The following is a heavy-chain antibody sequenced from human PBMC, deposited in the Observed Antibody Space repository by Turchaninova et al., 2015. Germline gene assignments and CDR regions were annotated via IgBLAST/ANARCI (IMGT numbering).Heavy chain of an antibody. CDR1: GYYLTSYG. CDR3: ARTYYYDSSVVGY. J-gene: IGHJ4*02. V-gene: IGHV1-18*01. Sequence: QVQPVQFGAVVKKPGASGKGSCKATGYYLTSYGIRWVRQATGKGLEWMGWISADNGNTNYAQKLQGRVTMTTDTSTSTAYMELRRLRSDDTAVYYCARTYYYDSSVVGYWGQGTLVTVSS. D-gene: IGHD3-22*01. CDR2: ISADNGNT.